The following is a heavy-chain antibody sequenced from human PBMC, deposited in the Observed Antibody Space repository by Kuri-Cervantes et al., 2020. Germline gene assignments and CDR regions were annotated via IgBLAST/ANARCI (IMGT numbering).Heavy chain of an antibody. CDR1: GGSVSSGSYY. Sequence: SETLSLTCTVSGGSVSSGSYYWSWIRQPPGKGLEWIGEINHSGSTNYNPSLKSRVTISVDTSKNQFSLKLSSVTAADTAVYYCVRGRWFLDYWGQGTLVTVSS. V-gene: IGHV4-61*01. CDR3: VRGRWFLDY. D-gene: IGHD2-15*01. J-gene: IGHJ4*02. CDR2: INHSGST.